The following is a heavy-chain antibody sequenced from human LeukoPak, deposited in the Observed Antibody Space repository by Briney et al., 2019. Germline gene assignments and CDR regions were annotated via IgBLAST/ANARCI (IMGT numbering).Heavy chain of an antibody. D-gene: IGHD3-22*01. J-gene: IGHJ3*02. V-gene: IGHV3-23*01. CDR3: ARHDSSGYYYLNAFDI. CDR2: ISGSGGST. CDR1: GFTFSSYA. Sequence: GGSLRLSCAASGFTFSSYAMSWVRQAPGKGLEWVSAISGSGGSTYYADSVKGRFTISRDNSKNTLYLQMNSLRAEDTAVYYCARHDSSGYYYLNAFDIWGQGTMVTVSS.